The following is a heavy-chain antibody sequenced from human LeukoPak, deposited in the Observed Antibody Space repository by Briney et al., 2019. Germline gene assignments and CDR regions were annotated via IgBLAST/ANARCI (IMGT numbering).Heavy chain of an antibody. Sequence: PGGSLRLSCAASGFTFSSYEMNWVRQAPGKGLEWVSKISSSGSAIYYADSVKGRFTISRDNAKNSLYLQMNSLRAEDTAAYYCASEPPVDYWGQGTLVTVSS. V-gene: IGHV3-48*03. CDR2: ISSSGSAI. CDR3: ASEPPVDY. J-gene: IGHJ4*02. CDR1: GFTFSSYE. D-gene: IGHD4-17*01.